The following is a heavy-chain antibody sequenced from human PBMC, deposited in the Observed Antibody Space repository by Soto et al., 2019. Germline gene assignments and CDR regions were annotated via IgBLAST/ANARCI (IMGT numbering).Heavy chain of an antibody. D-gene: IGHD3-10*01. CDR1: VFSFSSYA. V-gene: IGHV3-23*01. J-gene: IGHJ5*02. CDR3: AKHLADYDSGSFRWHDP. CDR2: ISGSGAYT. Sequence: EVQLLESGGGLVQPGGSLRLSCAASVFSFSSYAMSWVRQAPGKGLEWVSSISGSGAYTYYPDSVKGRFSISRDNSKKTLFLQMNSLRAEDSAVYYCAKHLADYDSGSFRWHDPWGQGTLVTVSS.